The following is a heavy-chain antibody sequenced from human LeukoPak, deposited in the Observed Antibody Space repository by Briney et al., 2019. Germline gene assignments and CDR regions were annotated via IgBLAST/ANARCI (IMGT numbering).Heavy chain of an antibody. CDR2: IKQDGSEK. D-gene: IGHD3-10*01. CDR1: GLSVSSNF. Sequence: GGSLRLSCAPSGLSVSSNFMSWVRQAPGKGLEWVANIKQDGSEKYYVDSVKGRFTISRDNAKNSLYLQMNSLRAEDTAVYYYARDKLLWRWGQGTLVTVSS. V-gene: IGHV3-7*01. CDR3: ARDKLLWR. J-gene: IGHJ4*02.